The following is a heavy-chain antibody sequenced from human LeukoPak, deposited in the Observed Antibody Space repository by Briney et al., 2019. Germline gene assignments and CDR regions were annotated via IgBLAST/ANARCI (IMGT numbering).Heavy chain of an antibody. CDR1: GYSFTSYW. D-gene: IGHD3-9*01. CDR3: ARSNYDILTGQHFDY. Sequence: GESLKISCKGSGYSFTSYWIGWVRQMPGKGLEWMGIIYPGDSDTRYSPSFQGQVTISADKSISTAYLQWSSLKASDTAMYYCARSNYDILTGQHFDYWGQGTLVTVSS. CDR2: IYPGDSDT. J-gene: IGHJ4*02. V-gene: IGHV5-51*01.